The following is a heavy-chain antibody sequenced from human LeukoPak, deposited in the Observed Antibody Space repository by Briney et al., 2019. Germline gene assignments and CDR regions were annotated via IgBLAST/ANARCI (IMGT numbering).Heavy chain of an antibody. V-gene: IGHV4-39*02. D-gene: IGHD5-24*01. CDR2: IYYSGST. Sequence: SETLSLTCTVGGSIRSSSYYWGWIRQPPGKGLEWIGSIYYSGSTYYNPSLKSRVTISIDTSKNHFSLKLSSVTAADTALYYCARLRGMATAPVDYWGQGTLVTVSS. CDR1: GGSIRSSSYY. CDR3: ARLRGMATAPVDY. J-gene: IGHJ4*02.